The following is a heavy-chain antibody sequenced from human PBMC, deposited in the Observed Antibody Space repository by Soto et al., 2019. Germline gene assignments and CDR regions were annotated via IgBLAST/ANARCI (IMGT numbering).Heavy chain of an antibody. CDR1: GFIFSNYA. V-gene: IGHV3-64*02. CDR3: ARREADTDLWGGGYLDC. J-gene: IGHJ4*02. CDR2: LSSDGGNT. Sequence: VQLVESGEGLVQPGGSLRLSCAASGFIFSNYAMHWVRQSPGKGLQYVSGLSSDGGNTYYADSVKGRFTISRDQSKHTVYHQTASLRADETALYYFARREADTDLWGGGYLDCWCQGTLVTVSS. D-gene: IGHD3-16*01.